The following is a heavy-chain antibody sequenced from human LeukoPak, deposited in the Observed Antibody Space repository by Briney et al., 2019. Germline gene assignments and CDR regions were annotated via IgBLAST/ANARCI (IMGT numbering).Heavy chain of an antibody. D-gene: IGHD2/OR15-2a*01. Sequence: ASVKVSCKVSGDTLTELSMHWVRQAPGDGLEWRGGFDPEDGETIYAQKYQGRVTMTEDTSTDTAYMELNSLRSEDTAVYYCATGDRPPGSPGENLYYYYGMDVWGQGTTVTVSS. CDR2: FDPEDGET. V-gene: IGHV1-24*01. CDR3: ATGDRPPGSPGENLYYYYGMDV. J-gene: IGHJ6*02. CDR1: GDTLTELS.